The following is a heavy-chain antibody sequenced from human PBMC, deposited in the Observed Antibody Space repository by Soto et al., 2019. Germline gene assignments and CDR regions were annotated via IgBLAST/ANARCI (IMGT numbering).Heavy chain of an antibody. CDR3: AKDWRRYCSRTSCYAGDY. D-gene: IGHD2-2*01. Sequence: QVQLVESGGGVVQPGRSLRLSCAASGFTFSSYGMHWVRQAPGKGLEWVAVISYDGSNKYYADSVKGRFTISRDNSKNTLYLQINSLRAEDTAVYYCAKDWRRYCSRTSCYAGDYWGQGTLVTVSS. CDR1: GFTFSSYG. V-gene: IGHV3-30*18. J-gene: IGHJ4*02. CDR2: ISYDGSNK.